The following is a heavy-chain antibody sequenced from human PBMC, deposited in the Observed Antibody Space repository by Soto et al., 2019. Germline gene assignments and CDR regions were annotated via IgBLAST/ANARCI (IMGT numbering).Heavy chain of an antibody. J-gene: IGHJ4*02. CDR3: ASGRYDYVWGSYRYYFDY. Sequence: ASVKVSCKASGGTFSSYAISWVRQAPGQGLEWMGRIIPILGIANYAQKFQGRVTITADKSTSTAYMELSSLRSEDTAVYYCASGRYDYVWGSYRYYFDYWGQGTLVTVSS. V-gene: IGHV1-69*04. D-gene: IGHD3-16*02. CDR1: GGTFSSYA. CDR2: IIPILGIA.